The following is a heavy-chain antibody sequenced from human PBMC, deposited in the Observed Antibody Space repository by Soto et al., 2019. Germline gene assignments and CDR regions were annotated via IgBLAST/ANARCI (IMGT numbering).Heavy chain of an antibody. CDR1: GFTFSSYW. CDR2: IKQDGSEK. CDR3: ARDHAYYDFWSGYDY. V-gene: IGHV3-7*01. D-gene: IGHD3-3*01. J-gene: IGHJ4*02. Sequence: GGSLRLSCAASGFTFSSYWMSWVRQAPGKGLEWVANIKQDGSEKYYVDSVKGRFTISRDNAKNSLYLQMNSLRAEDTAVYYCARDHAYYDFWSGYDYWGQGTLVTVSS.